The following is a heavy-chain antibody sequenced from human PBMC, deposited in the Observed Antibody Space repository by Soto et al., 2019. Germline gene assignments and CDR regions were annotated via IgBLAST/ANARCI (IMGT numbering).Heavy chain of an antibody. CDR3: ARAQGYHYYYGMDV. J-gene: IGHJ6*02. Sequence: ASVKVSCKASGYTFTGYYMHWVRQAPGQGLEWMGWINPNSGGTNYAQKFQGWVTIARDTSISTAYMELSRLRSDDTAVYYCARAQGYHYYYGMDVWGQGTTVTVSS. CDR1: GYTFTGYY. D-gene: IGHD2-2*01. CDR2: INPNSGGT. V-gene: IGHV1-2*04.